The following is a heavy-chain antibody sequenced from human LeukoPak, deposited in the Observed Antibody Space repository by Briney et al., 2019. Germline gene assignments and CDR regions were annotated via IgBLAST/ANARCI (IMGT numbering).Heavy chain of an antibody. CDR1: GYAFTSYY. Sequence: EASVKVSCKASGYAFTSYYMRWVRQAPGEGLEWMGIIDPSGGSTSYAQKFQGRVTMTRDMSTSTVYMELSSLRSEDTAVYYCARDNSGGSTWWFDPWGQGTLVTVSS. J-gene: IGHJ5*02. CDR2: IDPSGGST. D-gene: IGHD2-15*01. CDR3: ARDNSGGSTWWFDP. V-gene: IGHV1-46*01.